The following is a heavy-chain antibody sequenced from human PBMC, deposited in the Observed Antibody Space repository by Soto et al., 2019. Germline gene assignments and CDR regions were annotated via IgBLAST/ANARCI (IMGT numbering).Heavy chain of an antibody. CDR2: IGSRGETYAT. CDR1: GFAFGASA. D-gene: IGHD3-22*01. J-gene: IGHJ4*02. V-gene: IGHV3-73*01. Sequence: GGSLRLSCAASGFAFGASALQWVRQASGKGLEWLGRIGSRGETYATTYAASVKGRFTISRDDSKKTAYLQMNSLESEDTAVYYCAKSPGMYYYDSSGYYHYDYWGQGTLVTVSS. CDR3: AKSPGMYYYDSSGYYHYDY.